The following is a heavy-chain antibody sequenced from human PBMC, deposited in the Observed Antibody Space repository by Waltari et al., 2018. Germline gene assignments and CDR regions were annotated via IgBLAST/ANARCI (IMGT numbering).Heavy chain of an antibody. CDR1: GGSISRHS. Sequence: QVQLQESGPGLVKPSETLSLTCTVSGGSISRHSWSWIRQPPGKGLEWIGYIYYSGSTNYNPSLKSRVTISVDTSKNQFSLKLSSVTAADTAVYYCARVGGNSGLDYWGQGTLVTVSS. CDR3: ARVGGNSGLDY. V-gene: IGHV4-59*11. CDR2: IYYSGST. J-gene: IGHJ4*02. D-gene: IGHD2-21*02.